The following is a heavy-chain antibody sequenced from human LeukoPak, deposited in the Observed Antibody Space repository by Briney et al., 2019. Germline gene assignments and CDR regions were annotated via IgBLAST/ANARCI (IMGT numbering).Heavy chain of an antibody. V-gene: IGHV4-4*09. CDR2: IYTSGST. CDR1: GGSISSYY. J-gene: IGHJ6*03. Sequence: SETLSLTCTVSGGSISSYYWSWIRQPPGKGLEWIGYIYTSGSTNYNPSLKSRVTISVDTSKNQFSLKLSSVTAADTAVYYCARRDYYYYYMDVWGKGTTVTISS. CDR3: ARRDYYYYYMDV.